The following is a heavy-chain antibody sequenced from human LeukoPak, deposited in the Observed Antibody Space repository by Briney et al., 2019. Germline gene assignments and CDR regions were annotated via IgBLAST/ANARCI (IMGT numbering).Heavy chain of an antibody. CDR2: ISSSGTTI. Sequence: PGGSLRLSYAASGFTFSSFEINWVRQAPGKGLEWVSYISSSGTTIYYADSVKGRFTTSRDNAKNSLYLQMNSLRPEDTAVYYCARADYWGQGALVTVSS. J-gene: IGHJ4*02. CDR3: ARADY. CDR1: GFTFSSFE. V-gene: IGHV3-48*03.